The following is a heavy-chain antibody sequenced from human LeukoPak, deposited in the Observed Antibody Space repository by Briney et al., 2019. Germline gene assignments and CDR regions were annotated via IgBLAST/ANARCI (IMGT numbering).Heavy chain of an antibody. CDR3: ARALLEWSCDFDY. CDR2: INHSGST. CDR1: GGSFSGYY. V-gene: IGHV4-34*01. Sequence: SETLSLTCAVYGGSFSGYYWSWIRQPPGKGLEWIGEINHSGSTNYNPSLKSRVTISVDTSKNQFSLKLSSVTAADTAVYYCARALLEWSCDFDYWGQGTLVTVSS. D-gene: IGHD3-3*01. J-gene: IGHJ4*02.